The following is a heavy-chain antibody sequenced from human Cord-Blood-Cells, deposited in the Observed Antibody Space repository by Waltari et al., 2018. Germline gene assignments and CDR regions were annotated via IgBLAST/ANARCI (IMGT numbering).Heavy chain of an antibody. D-gene: IGHD6-6*01. CDR2: INPSGGRT. Sequence: QVQLVQSGAEVKKPGASVKVSCKASGYTFTSYAMHWVRQARGQRLEWLGIINPSGGRTSYAKTFPGRGTMSRGRSRSRVSMGLRSLSSQATAVDYCPRVRELSSASDYRRQGTRVTVS. J-gene: IGHJ4*02. CDR1: GYTFTSYA. CDR3: PRVRELSSASDY. V-gene: IGHV1-46*01.